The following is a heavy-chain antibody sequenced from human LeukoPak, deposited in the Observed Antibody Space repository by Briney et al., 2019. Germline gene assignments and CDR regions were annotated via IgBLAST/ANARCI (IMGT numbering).Heavy chain of an antibody. CDR2: ISGSGGST. CDR1: GFTFSSYA. Sequence: GGSLRLSCSASGFTFSSYAMSWVRQAPGKGLEWVSAISGSGGSTYYADPVKGRFTISRDNSKNTLYLQMNSLRAEDTAVYYCARVIYGSGTYYKGWFDPWGQGTLVTVSS. V-gene: IGHV3-23*01. J-gene: IGHJ5*02. D-gene: IGHD3-10*01. CDR3: ARVIYGSGTYYKGWFDP.